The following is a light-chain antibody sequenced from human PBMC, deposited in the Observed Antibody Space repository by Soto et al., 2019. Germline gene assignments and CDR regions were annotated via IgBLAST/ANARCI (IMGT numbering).Light chain of an antibody. CDR3: QQHENYPLT. CDR1: QGISSH. J-gene: IGKJ5*01. V-gene: IGKV1-9*01. CDR2: AAS. Sequence: DIQMTQSPSSLSASVGDRVTITCRASQGISSHLTWYQQAPGKAPKVLIYAASTLQSGVPSRFSGSGSGTEFTLTISSLQPEDFATYYCQQHENYPLTFGRGTRLEIK.